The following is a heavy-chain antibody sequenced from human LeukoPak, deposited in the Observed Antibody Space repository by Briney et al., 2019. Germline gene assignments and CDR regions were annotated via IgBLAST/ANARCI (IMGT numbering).Heavy chain of an antibody. CDR1: GGSVSSDY. J-gene: IGHJ4*02. CDR3: ARQPFSSPFDY. Sequence: PSETLSLTCTVSGGSVSSDYWSWIRQPPGRGLEWIGYIYHTGNSDYNPSLKSRATISLDTSKNQFSLKLTSVTAADTAVYFCARQPFSSPFDYWGQGTLVTVSS. V-gene: IGHV4-59*08. CDR2: IYHTGNS.